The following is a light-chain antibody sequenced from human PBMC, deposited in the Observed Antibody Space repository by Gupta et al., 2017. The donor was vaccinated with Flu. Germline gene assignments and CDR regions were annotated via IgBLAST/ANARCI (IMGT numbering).Light chain of an antibody. J-gene: IGLJ2*01. CDR3: NSRDNSGNHVV. CDR1: SLRNYY. V-gene: IGLV3-19*01. Sequence: GQTVRITCQGDSLRNYYASWYQQKPGQAPVLVIYGKNNRPSGIPDRFSGSSSGNTASLTITGAQAKDEADYYCNSRDNSGNHVVFGGGTKLTVL. CDR2: GKN.